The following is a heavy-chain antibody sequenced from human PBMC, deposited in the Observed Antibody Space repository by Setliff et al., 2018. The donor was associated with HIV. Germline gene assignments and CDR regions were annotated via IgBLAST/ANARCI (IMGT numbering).Heavy chain of an antibody. CDR1: GYTFTSYY. Sequence: ASVKVSCKASGYTFTSYYMHWVRQAPGQGLEWMGIINPSGGSTSYAQKFQGRVTMTRDTSTSTVYMELSSLRSEDTAVYCCARGANYYDSSGYLGGDYWGQGTLVTVSS. CDR3: ARGANYYDSSGYLGGDY. D-gene: IGHD3-22*01. J-gene: IGHJ4*02. V-gene: IGHV1-46*01. CDR2: INPSGGST.